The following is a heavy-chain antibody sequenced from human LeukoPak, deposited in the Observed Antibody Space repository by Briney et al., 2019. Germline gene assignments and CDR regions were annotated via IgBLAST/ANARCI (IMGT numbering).Heavy chain of an antibody. CDR3: ARDGLGGSPQGGWFDP. J-gene: IGHJ5*02. Sequence: SVKVSCKASAYTFTGYYMHWVRQAPGQGLEWMGGIIPIFGTANYAQKFQGRVTITADKSTSTAYMELSSLRSEDTAVYYCARDGLGGSPQGGWFDPWGQGTLVTVSS. CDR1: AYTFTGYY. D-gene: IGHD1-26*01. V-gene: IGHV1-69*06. CDR2: IIPIFGTA.